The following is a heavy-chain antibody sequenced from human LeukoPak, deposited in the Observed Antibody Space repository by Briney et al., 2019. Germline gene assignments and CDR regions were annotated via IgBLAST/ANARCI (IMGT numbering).Heavy chain of an antibody. D-gene: IGHD3-10*01. J-gene: IGHJ4*02. CDR2: IYYSGST. CDR1: GGSISNYY. V-gene: IGHV4-59*08. CDR3: ARSAVVRGYYY. Sequence: SETLSLTCSVSGGSISNYYWSWIRQPPGKGLEWIGYIYYSGSTNYNPSLKSRVTISVDTSKNQFSLKLSSVTAADTAVYYCARSAVVRGYYYWGQGTLVTVSS.